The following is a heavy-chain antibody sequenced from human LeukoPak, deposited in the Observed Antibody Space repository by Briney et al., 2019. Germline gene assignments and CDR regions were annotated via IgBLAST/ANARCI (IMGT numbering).Heavy chain of an antibody. V-gene: IGHV3-64*01. Sequence: GGSLRLSCAASGFIFSSYAMHWVRQAPGKGLEYVSAISSNGGSTYYANSVKGRFTISRDNSKNTLYLQMGSLRAEDMAVYYCAKDLAAYFLAWGQGTLVTVSS. CDR1: GFIFSSYA. D-gene: IGHD6-6*01. CDR2: ISSNGGST. CDR3: AKDLAAYFLA. J-gene: IGHJ4*02.